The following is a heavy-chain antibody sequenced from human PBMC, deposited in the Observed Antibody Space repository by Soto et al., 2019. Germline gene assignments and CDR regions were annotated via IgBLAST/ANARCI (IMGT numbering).Heavy chain of an antibody. CDR1: GGSISSGGYY. V-gene: IGHV4-31*03. D-gene: IGHD2-2*01. Sequence: PSETLSLTCTVSGGSISSGGYYWSWIRQHPGKGLEWIGYIYYSGSTYYNPSLKSRVTISVGTSKNQFSLKLSSVTAADTAVYYCAREGWSRVPAASRSYYYYGMDVWGQGTTVTVSS. J-gene: IGHJ6*02. CDR2: IYYSGST. CDR3: AREGWSRVPAASRSYYYYGMDV.